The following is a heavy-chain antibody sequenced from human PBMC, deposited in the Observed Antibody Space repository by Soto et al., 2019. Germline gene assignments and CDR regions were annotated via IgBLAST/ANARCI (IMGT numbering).Heavy chain of an antibody. J-gene: IGHJ4*02. V-gene: IGHV3-30*18. CDR2: ISWDGLAQ. D-gene: IGHD1-1*01. CDR3: AKETIQVGGPNYFDY. CDR1: GFTFSRYG. Sequence: GGSLRLSCEASGFTFSRYGMHWVRQAPGMGLEWVAVISWDGLAQYYGDSVKGRFTISRDNSQSTLYLQMNSLRAEDTAIYYCAKETIQVGGPNYFDYWGQGVLVTVSS.